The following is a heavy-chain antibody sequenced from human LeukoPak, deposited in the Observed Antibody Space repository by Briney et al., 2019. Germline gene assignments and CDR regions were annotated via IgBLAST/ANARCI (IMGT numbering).Heavy chain of an antibody. Sequence: GASVKVSCKASGYTFTGYYLHWVRQAPGQGLEWMGWISAYNGNTNYAQKLQGRVTMTTDTSTSTAYMELRSLRSDDTAVYYCAIPRGSSSTSYGYWGQGTLVTVSS. D-gene: IGHD2-2*01. CDR2: ISAYNGNT. CDR1: GYTFTGYY. J-gene: IGHJ4*02. V-gene: IGHV1-18*04. CDR3: AIPRGSSSTSYGY.